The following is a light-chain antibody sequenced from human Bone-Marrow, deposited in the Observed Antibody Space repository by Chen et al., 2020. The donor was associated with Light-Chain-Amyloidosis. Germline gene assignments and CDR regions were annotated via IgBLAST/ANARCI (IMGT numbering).Light chain of an antibody. CDR2: DDS. CDR1: NIGSTS. Sequence: SYVLTQPSSVSVAPGQTATIVCGGNNIGSTSVHWYQQTPGQAPLLVVYDDSDRPSGIPERLSGANSGNTATLTISRVEAGDEDDYYCQVWDRSSDRPVFGGGTKLTVL. CDR3: QVWDRSSDRPV. J-gene: IGLJ3*02. V-gene: IGLV3-21*02.